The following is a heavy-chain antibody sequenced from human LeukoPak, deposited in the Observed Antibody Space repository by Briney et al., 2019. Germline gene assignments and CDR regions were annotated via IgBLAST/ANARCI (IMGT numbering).Heavy chain of an antibody. D-gene: IGHD6-19*01. V-gene: IGHV3-30*02. Sequence: GGSLRLSCAASGFTFSSYGMHWVRQAPGKGLEWVAFIRYDGSNQYYADSVKGRFTISRDNSKNTLYLQMNSLRAEDTAVYYCAKSGYRSGWSDYYYYMDVWGKGTTVTISS. CDR3: AKSGYRSGWSDYYYYMDV. CDR1: GFTFSSYG. CDR2: IRYDGSNQ. J-gene: IGHJ6*03.